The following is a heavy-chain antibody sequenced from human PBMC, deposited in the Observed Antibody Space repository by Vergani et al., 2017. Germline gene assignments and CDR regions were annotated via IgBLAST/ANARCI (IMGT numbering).Heavy chain of an antibody. CDR3: AKGTASVTGRGAVDY. Sequence: EVQLVESGGGLVQPGRSLRLSCAASGFTFDDYAMHWVRQAPGKGLEWVSGISWNSGSIGYADSVKGRFTISRDNAKNSLYLQMNSLRAEDTAVYYCAKGTASVTGRGAVDYWGQGTLVTVSS. CDR1: GFTFDDYA. V-gene: IGHV3-9*01. CDR2: ISWNSGSI. J-gene: IGHJ4*02. D-gene: IGHD2-21*02.